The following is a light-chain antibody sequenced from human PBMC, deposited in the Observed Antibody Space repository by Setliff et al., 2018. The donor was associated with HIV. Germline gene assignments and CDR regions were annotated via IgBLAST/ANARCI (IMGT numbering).Light chain of an antibody. Sequence: DIQLTQSPSFLSASVGDRVTITCRASQAIHSHLAWYQQKPGKGPNLLIYAASTLQSGVPSRFSGSESGTEFTLTISRLQPEDFATYFCQQDYTDPWTFGQGTKVDIK. CDR1: QAIHSH. V-gene: IGKV1-9*01. CDR2: AAS. CDR3: QQDYTDPWT. J-gene: IGKJ1*01.